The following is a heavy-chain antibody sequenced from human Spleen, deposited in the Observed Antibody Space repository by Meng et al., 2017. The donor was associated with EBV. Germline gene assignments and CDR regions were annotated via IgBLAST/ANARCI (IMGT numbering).Heavy chain of an antibody. CDR3: ARDQRVASAIDY. Sequence: QIQLVHSGAEVKKPGPSVKVSCKPSGYTFDNTAISWVRQAPGQGLEWMGWITPYNGDTNYAENFQGRVTLTTDTSTTTAYMELRSLRSDDTAVYYCARDQRVASAIDYWGQGTLVTVSS. CDR1: GYTFDNTA. CDR2: ITPYNGDT. J-gene: IGHJ4*02. V-gene: IGHV1-18*01. D-gene: IGHD3-3*01.